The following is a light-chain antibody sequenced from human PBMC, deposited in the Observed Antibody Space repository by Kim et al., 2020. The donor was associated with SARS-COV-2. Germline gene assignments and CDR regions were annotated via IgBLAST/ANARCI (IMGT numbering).Light chain of an antibody. V-gene: IGLV6-57*03. Sequence: GTTVTISRTRSRGSSASNYVHWYQQRPGSAPTTVIYEDNQRPSGVPDRFSGTIDSSPNSASLTISGLKTEDEADYYCQSYDSSSWVFGGGTQLTVL. J-gene: IGLJ3*02. CDR3: QSYDSSSWV. CDR1: RGSSASNY. CDR2: EDN.